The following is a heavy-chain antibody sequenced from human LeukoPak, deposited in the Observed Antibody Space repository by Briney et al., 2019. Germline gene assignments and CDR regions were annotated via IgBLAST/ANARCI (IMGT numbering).Heavy chain of an antibody. V-gene: IGHV1-69*01. Sequence: ASVKVSCKASGGTYNNYAITWVRQAPGQGLEWVGGILPVFGTSNYAQRFQGRVTITADESTGTTYMELSSLRSEDTAVYYCARDHRGFYYGSGNYYYLDVWGKGITVTVSS. J-gene: IGHJ6*03. CDR1: GGTYNNYA. CDR2: ILPVFGTS. CDR3: ARDHRGFYYGSGNYYYLDV. D-gene: IGHD3-10*01.